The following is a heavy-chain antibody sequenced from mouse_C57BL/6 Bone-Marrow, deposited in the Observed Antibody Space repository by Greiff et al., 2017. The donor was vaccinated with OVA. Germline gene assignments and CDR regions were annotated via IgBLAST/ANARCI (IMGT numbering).Heavy chain of an antibody. J-gene: IGHJ1*03. CDR1: GFTFSSYA. V-gene: IGHV5-9-1*02. D-gene: IGHD2-1*01. Sequence: EVQVVESGEGLVKPGGSLKLSCAASGFTFSSYAMSWVRQTPEKRLEWVAYISSGGDYIYYADTVKGRFTISRDNARNTLYLQMSSLKSEDTAMYYCTSYGNYPEWYFDVWGTGTTVTVSS. CDR3: TSYGNYPEWYFDV. CDR2: ISSGGDYI.